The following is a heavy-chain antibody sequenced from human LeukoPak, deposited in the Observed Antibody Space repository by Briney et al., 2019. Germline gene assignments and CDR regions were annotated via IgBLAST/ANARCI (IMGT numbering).Heavy chain of an antibody. Sequence: GGSLRLSCAASGFTFSSYRMNWVRKAPGKGLEWVSSISSSSSYIYYADSVKGRFTISRDNAKNSLYLQMNSLRAEDTAVYYCARDIGASWGAFDIWGQGTMVTVSS. V-gene: IGHV3-21*01. CDR3: ARDIGASWGAFDI. CDR2: ISSSSSYI. J-gene: IGHJ3*02. CDR1: GFTFSSYR. D-gene: IGHD2-2*01.